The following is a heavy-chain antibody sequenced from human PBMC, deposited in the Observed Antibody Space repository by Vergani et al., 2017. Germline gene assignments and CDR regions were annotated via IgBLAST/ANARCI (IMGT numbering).Heavy chain of an antibody. Sequence: EVQLVETGGSLIQPGGSLRLSCAASGFTVSSNYMSWVRQAPGKGLEWVSVIYSGGSTYYADSVKGRFTISRDNSKTTLYLQMNSLRAEDTAVYYCARVGLGIRSNAFDIWGQGTMVTVSS. D-gene: IGHD7-27*01. CDR3: ARVGLGIRSNAFDI. CDR1: GFTVSSNY. CDR2: IYSGGST. J-gene: IGHJ3*02. V-gene: IGHV3-53*02.